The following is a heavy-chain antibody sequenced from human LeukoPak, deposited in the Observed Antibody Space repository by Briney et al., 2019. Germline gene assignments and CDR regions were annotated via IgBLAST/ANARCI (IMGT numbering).Heavy chain of an antibody. J-gene: IGHJ4*02. V-gene: IGHV4-59*08. CDR3: ARHVYDSSGYYPDSFDY. CDR2: IYYSGST. CDR1: GGSISSYY. Sequence: SETLSLTCTVSGGSISSYYWSWIRQPPGKGLEWIGYIYYSGSTNYNPSLKSRVTISVDTSKNQFSLKLSSVTAADTAVYYCARHVYDSSGYYPDSFDYWGQGTLVTVSS. D-gene: IGHD3-22*01.